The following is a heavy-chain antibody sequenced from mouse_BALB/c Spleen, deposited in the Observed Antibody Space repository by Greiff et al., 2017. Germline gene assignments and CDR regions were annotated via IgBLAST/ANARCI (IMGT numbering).Heavy chain of an antibody. CDR3: ARGYYCSSYFDY. CDR1: GFNIKDTY. CDR2: IDPANGNT. D-gene: IGHD1-1*01. V-gene: IGHV14-3*02. J-gene: IGHJ2*01. Sequence: VQLKESGAELVKPGASVKLSCTASGFNIKDTYMHWVKQRPEQGLEWIGRIDPANGNTKYDPKFQGKATITADTSSNTAYLQLSSLTSEDTAVYYFARGYYCSSYFDYRGQGTTLTVSS.